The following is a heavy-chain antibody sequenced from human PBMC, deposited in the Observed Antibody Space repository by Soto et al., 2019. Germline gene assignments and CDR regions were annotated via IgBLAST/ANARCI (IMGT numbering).Heavy chain of an antibody. CDR2: IYYSGST. CDR1: GGSISSGGYY. V-gene: IGHV4-31*03. CDR3: ARGSDDSSGYFDY. J-gene: IGHJ4*02. Sequence: QVQLQESGPGLVKPSQTLSLTCTVSGGSISSGGYYWSWIRQHPGKGLEWIGYIYYSGSTYYNPSLQRRVTISVDTSKNQFSLKLSSVTAADTAVYYCARGSDDSSGYFDYWGQGTLVTVSS. D-gene: IGHD3-22*01.